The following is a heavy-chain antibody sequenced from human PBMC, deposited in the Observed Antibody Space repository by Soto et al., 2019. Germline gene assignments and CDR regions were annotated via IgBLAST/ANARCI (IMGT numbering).Heavy chain of an antibody. Sequence: LRLSCVASGFTFSDHYMDWVRQAPVKGLEWVGRTRNKVNSYTTEYAASVKGRFISSRDDSKNSLYLQMNSLKTEDTAVYYCARVRAGGVGWFDPWGQGTVVTVSS. J-gene: IGHJ5*02. CDR1: GFTFSDHY. CDR2: TRNKVNSYTT. CDR3: ARVRAGGVGWFDP. V-gene: IGHV3-72*01. D-gene: IGHD3-16*01.